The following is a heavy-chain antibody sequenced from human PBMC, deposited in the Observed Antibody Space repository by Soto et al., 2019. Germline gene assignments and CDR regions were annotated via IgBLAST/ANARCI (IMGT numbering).Heavy chain of an antibody. CDR1: GYTFTSYD. CDR3: ARFSTYYYMDV. D-gene: IGHD2-2*01. J-gene: IGHJ6*03. Sequence: ASVKVSCKASGYTFTSYDINWVRQATGQGLEWMGWISANNGNTNYAQKLQGRVTMTTDTSTSTAYMELRSLRSDDTAVYYCARFSTYYYMDVWGKGTTVTVSS. CDR2: ISANNGNT. V-gene: IGHV1-18*01.